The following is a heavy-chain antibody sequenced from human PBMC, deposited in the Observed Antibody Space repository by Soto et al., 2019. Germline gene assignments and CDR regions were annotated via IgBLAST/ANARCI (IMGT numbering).Heavy chain of an antibody. V-gene: IGHV5-51*01. D-gene: IGHD6-13*01. J-gene: IGHJ6*02. CDR2: IYPGDSDT. Sequence: KVSCKASGYTFTSYAMHWVRQMPGKGLECMGIIYPGDSDTRYSPSFQGQVTISADKSISTAYLQWSSLKASDTAMYYCARTAAAGKYYYGMDVWGQGTTVTVSS. CDR3: ARTAAAGKYYYGMDV. CDR1: GYTFTSYA.